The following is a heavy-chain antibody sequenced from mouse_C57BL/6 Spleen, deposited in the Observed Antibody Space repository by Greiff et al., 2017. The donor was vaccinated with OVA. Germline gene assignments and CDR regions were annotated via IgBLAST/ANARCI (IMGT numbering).Heavy chain of an antibody. J-gene: IGHJ4*01. CDR3: ARTDLQLSMDY. CDR1: GYTFTSYW. Sequence: QVQLQQPGAELVKPGASVKMSCKASGYTFTSYWITWVKQRPGHGLEWIGDIYPGSGSTNYNEKFKSKATLTVDTSSSTAYMQLSSLTSEDSAVYYCARTDLQLSMDYWGQGTSVTVSS. CDR2: IYPGSGST. V-gene: IGHV1-55*01. D-gene: IGHD1-1*02.